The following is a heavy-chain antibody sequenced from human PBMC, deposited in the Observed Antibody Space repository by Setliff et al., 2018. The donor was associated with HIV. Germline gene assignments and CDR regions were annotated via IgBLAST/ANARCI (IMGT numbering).Heavy chain of an antibody. J-gene: IGHJ6*03. D-gene: IGHD2-2*01. CDR2: INHSGTT. Sequence: SETLSLTCAVYGGSFTGYYWTWIRQPPGKGLEWIGEINHSGTTNHNPSPKSRVIISVDMSKNQFSLKVNSVTAADTAVYYCARGVVVVPAARDYYYYLDVWGKVTTVTVSS. V-gene: IGHV4-34*01. CDR3: ARGVVVVPAARDYYYYLDV. CDR1: GGSFTGYY.